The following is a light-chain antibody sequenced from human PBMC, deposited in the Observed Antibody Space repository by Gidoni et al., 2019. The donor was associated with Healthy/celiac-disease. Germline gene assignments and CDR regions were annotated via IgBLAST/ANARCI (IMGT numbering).Light chain of an antibody. J-gene: IGLJ3*02. V-gene: IGLV2-14*01. CDR2: DFS. Sequence: QSALTQPASVSRSPGQAITISCTGSRSDVVVYNYFCWYQQPPGKAPKLMVYDFSTRPSGVSNRFSGSKSGNTASLTISGLQAEDEADYYCSSYTSSSTWVFGGGTKLTV. CDR1: RSDVVVYNY. CDR3: SSYTSSSTWV.